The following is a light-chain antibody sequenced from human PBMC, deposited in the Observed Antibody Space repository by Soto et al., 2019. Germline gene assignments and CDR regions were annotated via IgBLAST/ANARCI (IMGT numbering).Light chain of an antibody. Sequence: EVGMTQSPATLSVFPGERVTLSCRASESVGSNLAWYQQKPGQAPRLLIYGGSTRATGVPARFSGSGSGTEFTLTISSLQSEDFALYYCQQYNNWLTFGGGTKVEIE. CDR1: ESVGSN. V-gene: IGKV3-15*01. CDR2: GGS. J-gene: IGKJ4*01. CDR3: QQYNNWLT.